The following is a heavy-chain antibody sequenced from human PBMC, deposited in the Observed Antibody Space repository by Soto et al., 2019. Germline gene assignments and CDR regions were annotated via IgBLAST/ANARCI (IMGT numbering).Heavy chain of an antibody. Sequence: PSETLSLTCAVSGGSISSGGYSWSWIRQPPGKGLEWIGEINHSGSTNYNPSLKSRVTISVDTSKNQFSLKLSSVTAADTAVYYCARSEGTMVRGVIITYFDDWGQRTLVTGSS. D-gene: IGHD3-10*01. CDR1: GGSISSGGYS. CDR2: INHSGST. J-gene: IGHJ4*02. CDR3: ARSEGTMVRGVIITYFDD. V-gene: IGHV4-30-2*01.